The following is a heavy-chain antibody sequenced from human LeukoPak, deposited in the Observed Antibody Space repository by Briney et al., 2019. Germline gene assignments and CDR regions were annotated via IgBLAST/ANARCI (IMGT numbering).Heavy chain of an antibody. V-gene: IGHV1-18*04. D-gene: IGHD2-15*01. Sequence: PVASVKVSCKASGYTFTGYYMHWVRQAPGQGLEWMGWISAYNGNTNYAQKLQGRVTMTTDTSTSTAYMELRSLRSDDTAVYYCARDRGDNVFDYWGQGTLVTVSS. CDR3: ARDRGDNVFDY. CDR1: GYTFTGYY. CDR2: ISAYNGNT. J-gene: IGHJ4*02.